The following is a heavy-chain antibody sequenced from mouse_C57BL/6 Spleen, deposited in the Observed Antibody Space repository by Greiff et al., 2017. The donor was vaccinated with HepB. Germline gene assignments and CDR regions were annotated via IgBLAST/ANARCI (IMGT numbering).Heavy chain of an antibody. D-gene: IGHD2-1*01. CDR2: IHPNSGST. J-gene: IGHJ3*01. CDR3: ARGGYDGNYLNAY. V-gene: IGHV1-64*01. CDR1: GYTFTSYW. Sequence: QVQLQQPGAEPVKPGASVKLSCKASGYTFTSYWMHWVKQRPGQGLEWIGMIHPNSGSTNYNEKFKSKATLTVDKSSSTASMQRSSLTSEDSAVFYGARGGYDGNYLNAYWGQGNLVTVSA.